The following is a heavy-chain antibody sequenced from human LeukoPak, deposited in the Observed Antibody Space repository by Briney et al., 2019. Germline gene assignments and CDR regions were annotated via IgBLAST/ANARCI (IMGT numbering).Heavy chain of an antibody. J-gene: IGHJ4*02. Sequence: SETLSLTCAVSGYSITSVWYWSWIRQPPGKGLEWIGNVYRSGKTDYKSSLTGRLTISVDTSKTEFSLKVRSGTAADTAVYYCASQSPAHDYWGQGALVTVSS. CDR2: VYRSGKT. V-gene: IGHV4-38-2*01. CDR1: GYSITSVWY. CDR3: ASQSPAHDY. D-gene: IGHD2-2*01.